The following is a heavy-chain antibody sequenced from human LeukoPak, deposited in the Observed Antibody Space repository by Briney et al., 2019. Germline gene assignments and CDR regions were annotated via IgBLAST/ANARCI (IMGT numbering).Heavy chain of an antibody. V-gene: IGHV3-21*01. J-gene: IGHJ3*02. CDR3: ARDSLAPIAPDSDAFDI. CDR1: GFTFSSYS. Sequence: GGSLRLSCAASGFTFSSYSMNWVRQAPGKGLEWVSSISSSSSYIYYADSVKGRFTISRDNAKNSLYLQMNSLRAEDTAVYYCARDSLAPIAPDSDAFDIWGQGTMVTVSS. D-gene: IGHD6-13*01. CDR2: ISSSSSYI.